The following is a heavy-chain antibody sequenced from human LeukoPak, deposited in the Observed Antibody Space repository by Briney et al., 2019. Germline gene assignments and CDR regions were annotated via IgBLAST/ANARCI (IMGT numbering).Heavy chain of an antibody. D-gene: IGHD5-24*01. CDR2: INPNSGGT. Sequence: ASVKVSCKASGYTFTGYYMHWVRQAPGQGLEWMGWINPNSGGTNYAQKFQGRVTITADKSTSTAYMELSSLRSEDTAVYYCARANRDGYNFGAFDIWGRGTMVTVSS. CDR3: ARANRDGYNFGAFDI. CDR1: GYTFTGYY. V-gene: IGHV1-2*02. J-gene: IGHJ3*02.